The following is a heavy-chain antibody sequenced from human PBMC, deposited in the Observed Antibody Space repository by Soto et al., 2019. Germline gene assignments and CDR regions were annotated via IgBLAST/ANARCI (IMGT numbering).Heavy chain of an antibody. CDR3: ARARIYYYGPFDY. V-gene: IGHV1-46*03. CDR1: GYTFTSYY. J-gene: IGHJ4*02. Sequence: QVQLVQSGAEVKKPGASVKVSCKASGYTFTSYYMHWVRQAPGQGLEWMGIINPSGGSTSYAQKFPGCVTMPRDTSTSTVYMELSRLRSEDTAVYYCARARIYYYGPFDYWGQGTLVTVSS. D-gene: IGHD3-10*01. CDR2: INPSGGST.